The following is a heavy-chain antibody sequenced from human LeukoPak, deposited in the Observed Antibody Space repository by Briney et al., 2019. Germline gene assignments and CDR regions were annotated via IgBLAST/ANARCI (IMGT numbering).Heavy chain of an antibody. Sequence: ASVTVSCKASGYTFTSYAMHWVRQAPGQRLEWMGWINAGNGNTKYSQKFQGRVTITRDTSASTAYMELSSLRSEDTAVYYCARYPRDIVATSPFDYWGQGTLVTVSS. CDR2: INAGNGNT. V-gene: IGHV1-3*01. D-gene: IGHD5-12*01. CDR3: ARYPRDIVATSPFDY. CDR1: GYTFTSYA. J-gene: IGHJ4*02.